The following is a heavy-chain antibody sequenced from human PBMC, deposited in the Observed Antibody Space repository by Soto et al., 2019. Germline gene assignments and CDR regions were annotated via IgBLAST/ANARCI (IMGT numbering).Heavy chain of an antibody. V-gene: IGHV1-46*03. Sequence: QVQLVQSGAEVKKPGASVKVSCKASGYTFTSYYMHWVRQAPGQGLEWMGIINPSGSTSYAQKFQGGVTMTRDTSTSTVYMELSSLRSEDTAVYYCARVYCSGGSCYSIDYWGQGTLVTVSS. J-gene: IGHJ4*02. CDR3: ARVYCSGGSCYSIDY. CDR1: GYTFTSYY. D-gene: IGHD2-15*01. CDR2: INPSGST.